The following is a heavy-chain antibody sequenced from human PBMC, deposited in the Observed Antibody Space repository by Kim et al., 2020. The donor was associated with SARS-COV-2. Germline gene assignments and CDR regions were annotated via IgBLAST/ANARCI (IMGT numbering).Heavy chain of an antibody. J-gene: IGHJ4*02. CDR2: IKEDGSRS. Sequence: GGSLRLSCAASGFGFSDHWMHWVRQAPGKGLEWVANIKEDGSRSHYADSLKGRFTISRDNAKNSLFLQMSALTVADTGLYYCARGRELWGQGTLVTVS. V-gene: IGHV3-7*01. CDR3: ARGREL. CDR1: GFGFSDHW.